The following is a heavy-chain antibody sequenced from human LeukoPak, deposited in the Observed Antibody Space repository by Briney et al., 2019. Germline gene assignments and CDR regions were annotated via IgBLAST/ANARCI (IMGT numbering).Heavy chain of an antibody. J-gene: IGHJ4*02. Sequence: ASVKVSCKASGYTFTSYGIIWVRQAPGQGLEWMGWISAYNGNTNYAQKLQGRVTMTTDTSTSTAYMELRSLRSDDTAVYYCARRGQVWYDSSGYYYVGDYWGQGTLVTVSS. D-gene: IGHD3-22*01. CDR3: ARRGQVWYDSSGYYYVGDY. CDR1: GYTFTSYG. CDR2: ISAYNGNT. V-gene: IGHV1-18*01.